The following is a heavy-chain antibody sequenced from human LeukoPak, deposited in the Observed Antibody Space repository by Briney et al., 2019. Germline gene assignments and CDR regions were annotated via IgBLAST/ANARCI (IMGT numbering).Heavy chain of an antibody. D-gene: IGHD3-10*01. CDR1: GFTFSSYS. CDR2: ISSSSSYI. J-gene: IGHJ4*02. Sequence: GGSLRLSCAASGFTFSSYSMNWVRQAPGKGLEWVSSISSSSSYIYYADSAKGRFTISRDNAKNSLYLQMNSLRAEDTALYYCARERDYYYGSGSYLDYWGQGTLVTVSS. CDR3: ARERDYYYGSGSYLDY. V-gene: IGHV3-21*04.